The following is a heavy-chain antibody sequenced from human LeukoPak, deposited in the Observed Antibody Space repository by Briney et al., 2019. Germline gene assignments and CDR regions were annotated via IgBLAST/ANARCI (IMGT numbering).Heavy chain of an antibody. CDR1: GFTFSSYS. D-gene: IGHD3-22*01. CDR3: ARVDNFDYYDSSGSRAP. CDR2: ISSSSSYI. Sequence: PGGSLRLXCAASGFTFSSYSMNWVRQAPGKGLEWVSSISSSSSYIYYADSVKGRFTISRDNAKNSLYLQMNSLRAEDTAVYYCARVDNFDYYDSSGSRAPWGQGILVTVSS. J-gene: IGHJ1*01. V-gene: IGHV3-21*01.